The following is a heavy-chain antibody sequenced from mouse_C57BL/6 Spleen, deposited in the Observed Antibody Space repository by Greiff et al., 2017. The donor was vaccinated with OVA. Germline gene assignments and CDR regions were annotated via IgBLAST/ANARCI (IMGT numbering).Heavy chain of an antibody. V-gene: IGHV1-81*01. CDR3: ARRNGSSYPYYAMDY. Sequence: QVQLQQSGAELARPGASVKLSCKASGYTFTSYGISWVKQRTGQGLEWIGEIYPRSGNTYYNEKFKGKATLTADKSSSTAYMELRSLTSEDSAVYVCARRNGSSYPYYAMDYWGQGTSVTVSS. CDR2: IYPRSGNT. D-gene: IGHD1-1*01. CDR1: GYTFTSYG. J-gene: IGHJ4*01.